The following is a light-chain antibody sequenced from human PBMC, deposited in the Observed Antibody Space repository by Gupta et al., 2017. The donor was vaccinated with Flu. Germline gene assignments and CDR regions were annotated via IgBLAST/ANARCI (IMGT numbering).Light chain of an antibody. V-gene: IGKV3-15*01. CDR1: QSVGSN. CDR3: QQYNNWPLT. Sequence: EIVMTQSPATLSVSPGERATLSCRASQSVGSNLAWYQQKPGQAPRLLIYGASTRATGIPARFSGSGSGTEFTLTMSSLQSEDFAVYSCQQYNNWPLTFGGGTKVEIK. J-gene: IGKJ4*01. CDR2: GAS.